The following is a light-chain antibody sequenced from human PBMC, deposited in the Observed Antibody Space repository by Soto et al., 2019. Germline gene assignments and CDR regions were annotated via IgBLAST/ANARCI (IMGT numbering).Light chain of an antibody. Sequence: DSQMTQCPSTLSASVGDRVRITCRASQSVITSLAWYQHKPGKAPKLLIYRASTLESGVPSRFSGSGSGTEFTLTISSLRPDDFATYYCQQYNTYSRTFGQGTKVDIK. V-gene: IGKV1-5*03. CDR1: QSVITS. CDR2: RAS. CDR3: QQYNTYSRT. J-gene: IGKJ1*01.